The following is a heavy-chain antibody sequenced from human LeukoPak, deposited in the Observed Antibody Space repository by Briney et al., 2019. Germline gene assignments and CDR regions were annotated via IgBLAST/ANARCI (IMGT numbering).Heavy chain of an antibody. Sequence: GGSLRLSCAASGFTFSSYAMSWVRQAPGKGLEWVSSIGSSSSYIYYADSVKGRFTISRDNAKNSLYLQMNSLRAEDTAVYYCARGGFGFYSGSYSSYWYFDLWGRGTLVTVSS. CDR3: ARGGFGFYSGSYSSYWYFDL. CDR2: IGSSSSYI. V-gene: IGHV3-21*01. J-gene: IGHJ2*01. CDR1: GFTFSSYA. D-gene: IGHD1-26*01.